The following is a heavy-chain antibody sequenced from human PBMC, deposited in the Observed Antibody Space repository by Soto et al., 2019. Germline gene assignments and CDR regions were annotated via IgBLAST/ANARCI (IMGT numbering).Heavy chain of an antibody. CDR2: ISGSGGST. V-gene: IGHV3-23*01. Sequence: EVQLLESGGGLVQPGGSLRLSCAASGFTFSSYAMSWVRQAPGKGLEWVSAISGSGGSTYYADSVKGRFTISRDNSKNTLYLQMNSLRAEDTAVYYCAKAAPYSSGWYDFEGDWYFDLWGRGTLVTVSS. D-gene: IGHD6-19*01. CDR3: AKAAPYSSGWYDFEGDWYFDL. J-gene: IGHJ2*01. CDR1: GFTFSSYA.